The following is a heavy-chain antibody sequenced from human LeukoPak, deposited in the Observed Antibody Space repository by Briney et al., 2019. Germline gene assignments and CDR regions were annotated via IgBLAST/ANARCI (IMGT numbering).Heavy chain of an antibody. J-gene: IGHJ1*01. CDR3: AKGPPAAGPHYFQH. CDR2: IRSGGTNT. D-gene: IGHD6-13*01. V-gene: IGHV3-48*04. CDR1: GFTFSSFS. Sequence: GGPLRLSCAASGFTFSSFSMNWVRQAPGKGLEWVSYIRSGGTNTDYTGSVKGRFTISRDNAENSLYLQMNSLRAEDTAVYYCAKGPPAAGPHYFQHWGQGTLVTVSS.